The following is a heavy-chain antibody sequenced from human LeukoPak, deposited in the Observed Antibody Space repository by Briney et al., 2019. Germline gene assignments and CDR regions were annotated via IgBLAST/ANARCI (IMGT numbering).Heavy chain of an antibody. CDR3: ARGPKAVAGTQAGY. Sequence: GGSLRLSCAASGFTFSSYAMHWVRQAPGKGLEGVAVISYDGSNKYYADSVKGRFTISRDNSKNTLDLQMNSLRAEDTAVYYCARGPKAVAGTQAGYWGQGTLVTVSS. J-gene: IGHJ4*02. D-gene: IGHD6-19*01. CDR1: GFTFSSYA. CDR2: ISYDGSNK. V-gene: IGHV3-30-3*01.